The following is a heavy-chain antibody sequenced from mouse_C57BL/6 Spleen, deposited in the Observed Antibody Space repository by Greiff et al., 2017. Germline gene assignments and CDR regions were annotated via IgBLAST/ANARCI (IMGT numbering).Heavy chain of an antibody. D-gene: IGHD4-1*01. V-gene: IGHV5-17*01. Sequence: EVKVEESGGGLVKPGGSLKLSCAASGFTFSDYGMHWVRQAPEKGLEWVAYISSGSSTIYYADTVKGRFTISRDNAKNTLFLQMTSLRSEDTAMYYCARDWYYFDYWGQGTTLTVSS. CDR3: ARDWYYFDY. CDR1: GFTFSDYG. CDR2: ISSGSSTI. J-gene: IGHJ2*01.